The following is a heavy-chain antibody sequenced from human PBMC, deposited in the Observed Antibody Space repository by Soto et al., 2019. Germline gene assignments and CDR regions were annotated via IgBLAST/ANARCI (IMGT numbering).Heavy chain of an antibody. D-gene: IGHD3-3*01. CDR3: ARDGFLEWLQMRRSGMDV. V-gene: IGHV1-18*01. CDR2: ISAYNGNT. J-gene: IGHJ6*02. CDR1: GYTFTSYG. Sequence: ASVKVSCKASGYTFTSYGISWVRQAPGQGLEWMGWISAYNGNTNYAQKLQGRVTMTTDTSTSTAYMELRSLRSDDTAVYYCARDGFLEWLQMRRSGMDVWGQGTTVTVSS.